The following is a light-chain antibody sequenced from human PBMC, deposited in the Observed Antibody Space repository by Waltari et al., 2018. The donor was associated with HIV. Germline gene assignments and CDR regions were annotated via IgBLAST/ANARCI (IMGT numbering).Light chain of an antibody. CDR2: EVS. V-gene: IGLV2-23*02. CDR1: SSDVGSYHL. CDR3: CSYAGSSTYV. Sequence: QSALTQPASVSGSPGQSITISCTGTSSDVGSYHLLSWYQQHPGQAPKLMIYEVSKRPSGVSNRFSGSKSGNTASLTISGLQAEDEADYYCCSYAGSSTYVFGTGTKVTVL. J-gene: IGLJ1*01.